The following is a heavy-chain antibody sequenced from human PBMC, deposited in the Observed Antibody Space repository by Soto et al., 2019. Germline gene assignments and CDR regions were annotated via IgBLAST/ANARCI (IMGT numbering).Heavy chain of an antibody. CDR1: GGSISSYY. CDR3: ARLDVGYCSSTSCWGSYYYYYMDV. J-gene: IGHJ6*03. V-gene: IGHV4-59*08. D-gene: IGHD2-2*01. Sequence: ASETLSLTCTVSGGSISSYYWSWIRQPPGKGLEWIGYIYYSGSTNYNPSLKSRVTISVDTSKNQFSLKLSSVTAADTAVYYCARLDVGYCSSTSCWGSYYYYYMDVWGKGTTVTVSS. CDR2: IYYSGST.